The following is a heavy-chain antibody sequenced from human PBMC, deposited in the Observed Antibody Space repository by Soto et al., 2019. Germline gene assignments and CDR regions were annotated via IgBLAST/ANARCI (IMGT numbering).Heavy chain of an antibody. CDR1: GVSISSTNW. CDR2: MWPSGGT. D-gene: IGHD2-8*01. J-gene: IGHJ5*02. Sequence: PSETLSLTCAVSGVSISSTNWWTWVRQAPGKGLEWIGEMWPSGGTTYNPSLQNRVTISVDNSKNHFSLTLTSVTAADTAIYYCARCLHYSNGRRFDPWGQEALLTISS. CDR3: ARCLHYSNGRRFDP. V-gene: IGHV4-4*02.